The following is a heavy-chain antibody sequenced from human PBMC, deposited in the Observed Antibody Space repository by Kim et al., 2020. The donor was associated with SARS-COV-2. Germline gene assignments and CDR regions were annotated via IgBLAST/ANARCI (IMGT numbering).Heavy chain of an antibody. J-gene: IGHJ5*02. CDR3: ARVALGSSSWYWFDP. D-gene: IGHD6-13*01. V-gene: IGHV3-11*05. CDR1: GLTFSDYY. Sequence: GGSLRLSCAASGLTFSDYYMSWIRQAPGKGLEWLSYISSVTNYTNYADSVEGRFTISRDNAKNSLFLQMNSLRAEDTAVYYCARVALGSSSWYWFDPWGQGTLVTVSS. CDR2: ISSVTNYT.